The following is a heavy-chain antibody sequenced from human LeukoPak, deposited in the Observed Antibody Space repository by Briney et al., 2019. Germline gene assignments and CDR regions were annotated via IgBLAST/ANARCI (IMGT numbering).Heavy chain of an antibody. D-gene: IGHD6-13*01. V-gene: IGHV4-61*08. Sequence: SETLSLTCTVSGGSISSGGYYWSWIRQHPGKGLEWIGYIYYSGSTNYNPSLKSRITISIDTSKNQFSLKLGSVTAADTAVYYCARGDSAWYVWGQGTLVTVSS. CDR3: ARGDSAWYV. CDR2: IYYSGST. J-gene: IGHJ4*02. CDR1: GGSISSGGYY.